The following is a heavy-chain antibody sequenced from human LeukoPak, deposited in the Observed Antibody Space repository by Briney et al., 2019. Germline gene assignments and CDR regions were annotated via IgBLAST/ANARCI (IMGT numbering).Heavy chain of an antibody. J-gene: IGHJ3*02. V-gene: IGHV3-30*03. CDR2: ISYDGGNI. CDR1: GFIFSSYG. Sequence: GGSLRLSCAASGFIFSSYGMHWVRQAPGKGLEWVAVISYDGGNISYTDSVKGRFTISRDNSKNTLYLQMNSLRAEDTAVYYCARGDFRWEMATTIAFDIWGQGTMVTVSS. CDR3: ARGDFRWEMATTIAFDI. D-gene: IGHD5-24*01.